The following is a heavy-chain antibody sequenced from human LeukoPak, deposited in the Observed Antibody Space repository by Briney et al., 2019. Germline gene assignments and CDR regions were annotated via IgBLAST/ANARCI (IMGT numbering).Heavy chain of an antibody. CDR3: AKDLIAGPPDYFDY. D-gene: IGHD1-14*01. J-gene: IGHJ4*02. CDR1: GFTFTIYA. Sequence: GGSLRLSCAVSGFTFTIYAVHWVRQAPGKGLEWVAVTDGSNKYYADSVKGRFTISSDNSKNTLYLQMNSLRGEDTAVYYCAKDLIAGPPDYFDYWGQGTPVTVSS. V-gene: IGHV3-30-3*01. CDR2: TDGSNK.